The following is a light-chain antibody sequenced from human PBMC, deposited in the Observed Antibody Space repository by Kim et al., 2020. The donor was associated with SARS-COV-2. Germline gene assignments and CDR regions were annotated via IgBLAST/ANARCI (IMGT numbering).Light chain of an antibody. J-gene: IGKJ2*01. CDR2: GAS. Sequence: ASVGDRVTFTCRASQDVASWFAWYQQEPGKAPRLLIYGASNLQGGVPSRFRGSGSGTDFTLTISGLQPEDFATYYCQQANHFPYTFGQGTKVDIK. CDR3: QQANHFPYT. V-gene: IGKV1-12*01. CDR1: QDVASW.